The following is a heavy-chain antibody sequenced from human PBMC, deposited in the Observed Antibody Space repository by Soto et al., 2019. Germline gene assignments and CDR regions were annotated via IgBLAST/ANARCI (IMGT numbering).Heavy chain of an antibody. V-gene: IGHV4-59*01. Sequence: QVQLQESGPGLVKPSETLSLTCTVSGGSISSYNWSWIRQPPGKGLEWIGYIYYSGSTNYNPSLKSRVTISVDTSKNQFSLKLSSVTAADTAVYYCARDRSKGWFDPWGQGTLVTVSS. CDR3: ARDRSKGWFDP. CDR1: GGSISSYN. J-gene: IGHJ5*02. CDR2: IYYSGST.